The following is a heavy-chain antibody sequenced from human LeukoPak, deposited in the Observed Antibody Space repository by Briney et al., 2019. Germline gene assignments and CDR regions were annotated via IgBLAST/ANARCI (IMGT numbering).Heavy chain of an antibody. J-gene: IGHJ3*02. CDR3: ARQPAGYSYGAGAFDI. V-gene: IGHV3-23*01. Sequence: GGSPRLSCTTSGFGSKNYAMSWVRLAPGKGLEWVSIISATGVNTYYADSVKGRFTISRDNSKNTLYLQMNSLRAEDTAVYYCARQPAGYSYGAGAFDIWGQGTMVTVSS. CDR1: GFGSKNYA. D-gene: IGHD5-18*01. CDR2: ISATGVNT.